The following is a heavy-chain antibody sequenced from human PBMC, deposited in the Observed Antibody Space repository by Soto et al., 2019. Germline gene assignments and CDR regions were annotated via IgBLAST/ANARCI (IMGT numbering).Heavy chain of an antibody. CDR1: GFTVSSNY. V-gene: IGHV3-66*01. J-gene: IGHJ4*02. D-gene: IGHD2-15*01. CDR3: ARDLCGGSCYFGY. Sequence: GGSLRLSCAASGFTVSSNYMSWVRQAPGKGLEWVSVIYSGGSTYYADSVKDRFTISRDNSKNTLYLQMNSLRAEDTAVYYCARDLCGGSCYFGYWGQGTLVTVSS. CDR2: IYSGGST.